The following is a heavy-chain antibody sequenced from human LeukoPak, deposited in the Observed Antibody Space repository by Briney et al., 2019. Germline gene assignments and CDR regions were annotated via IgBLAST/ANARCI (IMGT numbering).Heavy chain of an antibody. J-gene: IGHJ4*02. CDR3: TRALARPGFSIDY. D-gene: IGHD2-2*01. CDR2: TRSKAYGGTT. Sequence: GGSLRLSCTASGFTFGDYAMSWVRQAPGKGLEWVGFTRSKAYGGTTEYAASVKGRFTISRDDSKSIAYLQMNSLKTEDTAVYYCTRALARPGFSIDYWGQGTLVTVSS. CDR1: GFTFGDYA. V-gene: IGHV3-49*04.